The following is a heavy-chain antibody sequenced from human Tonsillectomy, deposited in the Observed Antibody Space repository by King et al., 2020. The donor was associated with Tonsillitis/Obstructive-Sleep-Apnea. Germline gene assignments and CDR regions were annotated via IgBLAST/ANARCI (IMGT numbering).Heavy chain of an antibody. CDR3: ARGRSGWLQPLNYFDS. Sequence: VQLVESGGGLVQPGGSLRLSCAASGFTFSSYWMSWVRQAPGKGLEWVANIKQDGSEKYYVDSVKGRFTISRDNAKNSLYLQMNSLRAEDTAVYYCARGRSGWLQPLNYFDSWGQGTLVTVSS. V-gene: IGHV3-7*03. J-gene: IGHJ4*02. CDR1: GFTFSSYW. CDR2: IKQDGSEK. D-gene: IGHD5-24*01.